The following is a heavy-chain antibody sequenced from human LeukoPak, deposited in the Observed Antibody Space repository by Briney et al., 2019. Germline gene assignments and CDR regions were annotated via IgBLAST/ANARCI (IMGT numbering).Heavy chain of an antibody. V-gene: IGHV4-39*01. CDR1: GGSISSGSYY. J-gene: IGHJ4*02. CDR2: MYYSGTT. Sequence: PSETLSLTCTVSGGSISSGSYYWGWIRQPPGKGLEGIASMYYSGTTFYSPSLKSRVTISVDTSKNQLSLKLGSVTAADTAVYYCARHPPRDGSAFDYWVQGTLVTVSS. CDR3: ARHPPRDGSAFDY.